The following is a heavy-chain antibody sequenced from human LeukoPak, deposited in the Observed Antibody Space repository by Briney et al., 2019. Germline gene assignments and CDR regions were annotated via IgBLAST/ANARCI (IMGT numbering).Heavy chain of an antibody. CDR2: IYSGGST. J-gene: IGHJ4*02. CDR1: GFTVSSNY. Sequence: GGSLRLSCAASGFTVSSNYMSWVRQAPGKGLEWVSVIYSGGSTYYADSVKGRFTISRDNSKNTLYLQMNSLRAEDTAVYYCARAGYYYGSGSYYNGIDYWGQGTLVTVSS. CDR3: ARAGYYYGSGSYYNGIDY. D-gene: IGHD3-10*01. V-gene: IGHV3-53*01.